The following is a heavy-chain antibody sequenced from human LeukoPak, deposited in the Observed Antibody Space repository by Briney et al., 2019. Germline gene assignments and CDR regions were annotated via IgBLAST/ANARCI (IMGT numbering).Heavy chain of an antibody. CDR1: GFTFSSYA. CDR3: AKDMGGIAAAGFDY. V-gene: IGHV3-23*01. CDR2: ISGSGGST. Sequence: SGGSLRLSCAASGFTFSSYAMSWVRQAPGKGLEWVSAISGSGGSTYYADSVKGRFIISRDNSKNTLYLQMNSLRAEDTAVYYCAKDMGGIAAAGFDYWGQGTLVTVSS. J-gene: IGHJ4*02. D-gene: IGHD6-13*01.